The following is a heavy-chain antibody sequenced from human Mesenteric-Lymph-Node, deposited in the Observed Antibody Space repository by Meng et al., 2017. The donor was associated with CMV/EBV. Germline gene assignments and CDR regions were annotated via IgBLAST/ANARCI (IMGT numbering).Heavy chain of an antibody. CDR1: GYTFTSYG. D-gene: IGHD3-16*01. CDR2: INPSGGST. Sequence: ASVKVSCKASGYTFTSYGISWVRQAPGQGLEWMGIINPSGGSTSYAQKFQGRVTMTRDTSTSTVYMELSSLRSEDTAVYYCARVQRGGVDAFDIWGQGTMVTVSS. J-gene: IGHJ3*02. V-gene: IGHV1-46*01. CDR3: ARVQRGGVDAFDI.